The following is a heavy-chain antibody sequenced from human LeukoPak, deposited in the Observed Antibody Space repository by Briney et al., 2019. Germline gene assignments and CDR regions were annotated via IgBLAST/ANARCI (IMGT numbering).Heavy chain of an antibody. CDR2: IYYSGST. CDR3: ARHMVRGYGYFDY. J-gene: IGHJ4*02. Sequence: SQTLSLTCTVSGGSISSGGYYWSWIRQHPGKGLEWIGYIYYSGSTHYNPSLKSRVTISVDTSKNQFSLKLSSVTAADTAVYYCARHMVRGYGYFDYWGQGTLVTVSS. V-gene: IGHV4-31*03. D-gene: IGHD3-10*01. CDR1: GGSISSGGYY.